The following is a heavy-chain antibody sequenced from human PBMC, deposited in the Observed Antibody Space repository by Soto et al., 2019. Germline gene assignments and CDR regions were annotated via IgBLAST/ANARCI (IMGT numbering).Heavy chain of an antibody. V-gene: IGHV4-34*01. CDR2: INHSGGT. CDR3: ARGLPLSGNFWNGYYYFDS. D-gene: IGHD3-3*01. CDR1: VWAVSFYD. Sequence: SETLSISGAVSVWAVSFYDLSWIRQSRVKGLEWIGDINHSGGTNYNPSLKSRVTISGDTSRSQFSLRLSSVTAADTAVYYCARGLPLSGNFWNGYYYFDSWGLGTLVTVS. J-gene: IGHJ4*02.